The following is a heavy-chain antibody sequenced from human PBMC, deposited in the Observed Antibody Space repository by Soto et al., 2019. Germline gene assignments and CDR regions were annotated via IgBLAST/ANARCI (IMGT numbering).Heavy chain of an antibody. CDR3: ARMVGAAHY. V-gene: IGHV3-11*01. CDR1: GFTFSDYY. CDR2: ISGSGSHI. J-gene: IGHJ4*02. Sequence: GGSLRLSCAASGFTFSDYYMNWLRQAPGKGLEWVSYISGSGSHIYSADSVKGRFTISRDNTKNSLYLQMNSLRVEDTAVYYCARMVGAAHYWGQGTLVTVSS. D-gene: IGHD2-15*01.